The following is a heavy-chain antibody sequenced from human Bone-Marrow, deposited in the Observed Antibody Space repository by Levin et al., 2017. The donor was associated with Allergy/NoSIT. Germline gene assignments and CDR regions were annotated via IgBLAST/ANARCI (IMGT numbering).Heavy chain of an antibody. Sequence: GESLKISCAASGFTFSSYAMSWVRQAPGKGLEWVSAISGNGRTTNYANSVKGRFTISRDNSKNTLFLQMNSLRNDDTAVYFCVREADCTSTSCYYFDSWGQGILVTVSS. D-gene: IGHD2-2*01. CDR2: ISGNGRTT. J-gene: IGHJ4*02. V-gene: IGHV3-23*01. CDR3: VREADCTSTSCYYFDS. CDR1: GFTFSSYA.